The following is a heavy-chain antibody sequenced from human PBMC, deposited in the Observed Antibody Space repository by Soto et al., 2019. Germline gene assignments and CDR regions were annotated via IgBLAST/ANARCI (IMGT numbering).Heavy chain of an antibody. V-gene: IGHV3-48*02. CDR3: ARDRAPHTLIFWSGYRVGGPDGMDV. J-gene: IGHJ6*04. D-gene: IGHD3-3*01. Sequence: GGSLRLSCAVSGFTFNSYSMNWVRQAPGKGLEWVSYISSSSSTIYYADSVKGRFTISRDNAKNSLYLQMNSLRDEDTAVYYCARDRAPHTLIFWSGYRVGGPDGMDVWGKGTTVTVSS. CDR2: ISSSSSTI. CDR1: GFTFNSYS.